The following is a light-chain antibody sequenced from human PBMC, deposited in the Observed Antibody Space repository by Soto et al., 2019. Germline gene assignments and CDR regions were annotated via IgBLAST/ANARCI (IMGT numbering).Light chain of an antibody. CDR3: SSYTTISVV. CDR2: DVS. V-gene: IGLV2-14*03. J-gene: IGLJ2*01. CDR1: SSDVGGYKS. Sequence: QSVLTQPASVSGSPGQSITISCNGISSDVGGYKSVSWYQHHPGKAPKLMIYDVSNRPSGVSNRFSGSKSGNTASLTISGLQAEDEADYYCSSYTTISVVFGGGTKVTVL.